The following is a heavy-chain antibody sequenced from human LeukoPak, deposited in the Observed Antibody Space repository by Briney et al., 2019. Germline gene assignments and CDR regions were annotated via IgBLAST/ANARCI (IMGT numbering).Heavy chain of an antibody. CDR3: ARVPTIYGVDMYYFDY. Sequence: SSETLSLTCSVSGDSMRGYYWTWIRQPPGKGLEWIGYIYSSGSTNYKLSLKTRVTISEDTSKNQFSLRLASVTTADTAVYYCARVPTIYGVDMYYFDYWGQGTLVTVPS. J-gene: IGHJ4*02. V-gene: IGHV4-59*01. CDR1: GDSMRGYY. D-gene: IGHD3-3*01. CDR2: IYSSGST.